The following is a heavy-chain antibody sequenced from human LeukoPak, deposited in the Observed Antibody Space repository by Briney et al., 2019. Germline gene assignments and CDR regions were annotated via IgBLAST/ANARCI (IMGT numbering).Heavy chain of an antibody. V-gene: IGHV3-23*01. CDR1: GFTLSSSA. Sequence: GGSLRLSCTASGFTLSSSAVTWVRQAPGKGLEWVSVISGDGKNTFYADSVKGRFTTSRDISKNTLFLQMNSLRADDTAVYFCAKGLSNSAYSPMDYWGQGTLVAVSS. J-gene: IGHJ4*02. D-gene: IGHD3-22*01. CDR2: ISGDGKNT. CDR3: AKGLSNSAYSPMDY.